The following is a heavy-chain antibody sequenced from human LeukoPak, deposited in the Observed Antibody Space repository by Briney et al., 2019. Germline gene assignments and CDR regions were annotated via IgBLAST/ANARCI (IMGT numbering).Heavy chain of an antibody. D-gene: IGHD1-1*01. CDR3: AKGVQLGGYYFDY. CDR2: ISGSGGTT. J-gene: IGHJ4*02. CDR1: GFTFSNYA. Sequence: GGSLRLSCVVSGFTFSNYAMSWVRHVPGKGLEWVSDISGSGGTTHYADSVKGRFTISRDNPKNTLYLQMDSLRAEDTAIYYCAKGVQLGGYYFDYWGQGTLVTVSS. V-gene: IGHV3-23*01.